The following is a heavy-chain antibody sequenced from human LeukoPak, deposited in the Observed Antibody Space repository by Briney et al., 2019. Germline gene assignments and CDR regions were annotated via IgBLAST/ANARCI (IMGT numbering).Heavy chain of an antibody. J-gene: IGHJ6*03. CDR1: GYTFSSNY. CDR2: INPSGGST. Sequence: ASVKVSCKASGYTFSSNYMHWVRQAPGQGLEWMGIINPSGGSTNYAQKFQGRVTMTRDTSTSTVYMELSSLRSEDTAVYYCARGPRITLVRGGQWYYYMDVWGKGTTVTVSS. V-gene: IGHV1-46*01. CDR3: ARGPRITLVRGGQWYYYMDV. D-gene: IGHD3-10*01.